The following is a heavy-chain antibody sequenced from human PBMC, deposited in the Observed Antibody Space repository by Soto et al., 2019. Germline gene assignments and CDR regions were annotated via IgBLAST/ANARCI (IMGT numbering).Heavy chain of an antibody. CDR3: ARQNHVDTAKPWDH. V-gene: IGHV4-39*01. D-gene: IGHD5-18*01. J-gene: IGHJ4*02. Sequence: PSETLSLTCTVSGGSLSSSTYYWGWFRQPPGKGPEWIGSIYYSGTTYYNLSLKSRVTISIDTSKNQFSLKLTSVTAADTAMYYCARQNHVDTAKPWDHWGQGTQVTVSS. CDR1: GGSLSSSTYY. CDR2: IYYSGTT.